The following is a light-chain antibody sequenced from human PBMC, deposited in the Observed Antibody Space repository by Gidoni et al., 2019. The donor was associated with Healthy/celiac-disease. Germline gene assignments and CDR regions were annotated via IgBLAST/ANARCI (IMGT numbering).Light chain of an antibody. CDR3: QQYGSSPWT. CDR1: QSVSSSY. J-gene: IGKJ1*01. Sequence: VLTKSPGTLSLSPGERATLSCRASQSVSSSYLAWYQQKPGQAPRLLIYGASSRATGIPDRFSGSGSGTDFTLTISRLEPEDFAVYYCQQYGSSPWTFGQGTKVEIK. CDR2: GAS. V-gene: IGKV3-20*01.